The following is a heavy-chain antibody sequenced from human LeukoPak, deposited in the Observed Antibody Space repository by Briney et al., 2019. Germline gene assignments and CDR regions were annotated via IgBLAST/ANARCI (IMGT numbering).Heavy chain of an antibody. CDR3: AKVGNELRFVDWLSPFGP. D-gene: IGHD3-9*01. CDR1: GFTFSSYG. CDR2: MSGSGGFT. V-gene: IGHV3-23*01. Sequence: SGGSLRLSCAASGFTFSSYGMSWVRQAPGKGLEWVSCMSGSGGFTHYADSVRGRFTISRDNSKNTLYLQMNSLRAEDSDVSSCAKVGNELRFVDWLSPFGPWGQGTLVTVSS. J-gene: IGHJ5*02.